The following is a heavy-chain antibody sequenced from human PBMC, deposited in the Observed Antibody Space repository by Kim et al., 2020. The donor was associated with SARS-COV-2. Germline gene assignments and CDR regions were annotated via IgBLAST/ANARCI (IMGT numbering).Heavy chain of an antibody. J-gene: IGHJ4*02. CDR2: IQSGGST. CDR3: ARSSGSYSFWDY. D-gene: IGHD1-26*01. CDR1: GFTVSNNY. V-gene: IGHV3-53*01. Sequence: GESLRLSCAASGFTVSNNYMSWVRQAPGKGLAWVSVIQSGGSTYYADPVKGRFTISRDNSKNTLYLQMNSLRAEDTAVYYCARSSGSYSFWDYWGQGTLVTVSS.